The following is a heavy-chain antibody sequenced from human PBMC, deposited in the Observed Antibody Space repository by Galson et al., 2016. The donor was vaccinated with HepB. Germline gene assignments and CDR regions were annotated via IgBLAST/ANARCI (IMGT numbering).Heavy chain of an antibody. CDR2: ISSTGDST. J-gene: IGHJ4*02. CDR1: GFTFSSFA. CDR3: VREAPWSYLFKY. Sequence: SLRLSCAVSGFTFSSFAVSWVRQAPGKGLHWVSTISSTGDSTYYADSVKGRFTISRDNSKNTLYLQMNSLRAEDTGVYYCVREAPWSYLFKYWGQGTLVTVSS. D-gene: IGHD1-26*01. V-gene: IGHV3-23*01.